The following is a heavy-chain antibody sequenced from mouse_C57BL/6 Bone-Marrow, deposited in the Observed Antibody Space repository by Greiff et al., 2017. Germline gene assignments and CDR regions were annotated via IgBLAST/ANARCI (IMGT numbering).Heavy chain of an antibody. CDR2: INPSNGGT. J-gene: IGHJ2*01. CDR1: GYTFTSYW. V-gene: IGHV1-53*01. D-gene: IGHD1-1*01. CDR3: ASSAFISTIVAYYFDY. Sequence: VQLQQSGTELVKPGASVKLSCKASGYTFTSYWLHWVKQRPGQGLEWIGNINPSNGGTNYNEKFKSKATLTVDKSSSTAYMQLSSLTSESSAVYYCASSAFISTIVAYYFDYWGQGTTLTVSS.